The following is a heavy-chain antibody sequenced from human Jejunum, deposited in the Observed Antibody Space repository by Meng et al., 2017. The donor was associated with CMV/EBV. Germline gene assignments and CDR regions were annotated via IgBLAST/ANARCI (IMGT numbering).Heavy chain of an antibody. CDR1: GYTFTNYG. CDR2: INAYNGDT. V-gene: IGHV1-18*01. J-gene: IGHJ4*02. Sequence: LVDAGGEGKKPGAPVKVPCKASGYTFTNYGITWVRQAPGQGLEWMGWINAYNGDTNYAQTLQGRVTMTTDTSTSTAYMELRSLRSDDTAVYYCARVEVGITSGDYWGQGTLVTVSS. D-gene: IGHD1-26*01. CDR3: ARVEVGITSGDY.